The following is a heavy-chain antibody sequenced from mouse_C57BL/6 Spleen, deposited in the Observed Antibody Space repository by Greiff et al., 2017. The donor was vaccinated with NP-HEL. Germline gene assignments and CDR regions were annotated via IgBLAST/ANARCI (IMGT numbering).Heavy chain of an antibody. Sequence: VQLQQSGADLARPGASVKMSCKASGYTFTSYTMHWVKQRPGQGLEWIGYINPSSGYTKYNQKFKDKATLTADKSSSTAYMQLSSLTSEDSAVYYCAREGDGYPFAYWGQGTLVTVSA. CDR1: GYTFTSYT. J-gene: IGHJ3*01. CDR2: INPSSGYT. V-gene: IGHV1-4*01. D-gene: IGHD2-3*01. CDR3: AREGDGYPFAY.